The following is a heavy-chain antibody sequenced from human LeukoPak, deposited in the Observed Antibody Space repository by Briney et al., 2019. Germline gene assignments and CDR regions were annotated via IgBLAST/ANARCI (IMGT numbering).Heavy chain of an antibody. D-gene: IGHD2-15*01. J-gene: IGHJ5*02. Sequence: PSETLSLTCAVYGGSFSGYYWSWIRQPPGKGLEWIGEINHSGSTNYNPSLKSRVTISVDTSKNQFSLKLSSATAADTAVYYCARGGIVVVVAATGWFDPWGQGTLVTVSS. V-gene: IGHV4-34*01. CDR2: INHSGST. CDR3: ARGGIVVVVAATGWFDP. CDR1: GGSFSGYY.